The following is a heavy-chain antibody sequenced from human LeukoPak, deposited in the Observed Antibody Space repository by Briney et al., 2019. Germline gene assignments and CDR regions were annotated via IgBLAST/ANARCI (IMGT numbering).Heavy chain of an antibody. CDR1: GLTFTTYA. V-gene: IGHV3-23*01. Sequence: PGGSLRLSCAASGLTFTTYAMTWVRQAPGKGLEWVSVISGSGYTTFYADSVQGRFTISRDNSKNTLYLQMNSLRAEDTAVYYCAKEAARGWTAGYFDSWGQGTLVTVSS. J-gene: IGHJ4*02. CDR2: ISGSGYTT. D-gene: IGHD6-19*01. CDR3: AKEAARGWTAGYFDS.